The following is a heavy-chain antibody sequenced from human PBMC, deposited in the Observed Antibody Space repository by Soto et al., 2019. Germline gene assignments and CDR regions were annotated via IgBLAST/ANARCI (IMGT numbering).Heavy chain of an antibody. J-gene: IGHJ4*02. CDR3: VRQYYDFWTDYPDFDY. D-gene: IGHD3-3*01. CDR1: GYTFTKYD. V-gene: IGHV1-18*04. Sequence: ASAMVSCKASGYTFTKYDISWVRQAPGQGLEWLGLISPNSGRPSYAQKFEGRVTMTTDTSTTTAYLELRSLRSDDTAVYYCVRQYYDFWTDYPDFDYWGQGTLVTVSS. CDR2: ISPNSGRP.